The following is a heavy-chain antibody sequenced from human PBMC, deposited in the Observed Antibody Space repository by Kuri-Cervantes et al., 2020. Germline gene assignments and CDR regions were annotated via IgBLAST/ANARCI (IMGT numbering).Heavy chain of an antibody. CDR1: GFTFDDYA. CDR2: ISWNSGSI. Sequence: SLKISCAASGFTFDDYAMHWVRQAPGKGLEWGSSISWNSGSIGYADSVKGRFTISSDNAKNSLYLQMNRLRADDTALYYCEKDIGVYGDLPVDYWGQGTLVTVSS. V-gene: IGHV3-9*01. D-gene: IGHD4-17*01. CDR3: EKDIGVYGDLPVDY. J-gene: IGHJ4*02.